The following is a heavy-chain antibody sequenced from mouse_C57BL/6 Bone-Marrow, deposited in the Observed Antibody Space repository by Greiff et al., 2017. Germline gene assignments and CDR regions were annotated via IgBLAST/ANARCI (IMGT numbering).Heavy chain of an antibody. CDR1: GFTFSSYG. J-gene: IGHJ4*01. V-gene: IGHV5-6*01. CDR2: INSGGSYT. Sequence: EVHLVESGGDLVKPGGSLKLSCAASGFTFSSYGMSWVRQTPDKRLEWVATINSGGSYTYYPDSVKGRFTISRDNAKNTLYLQMSSLKSEDTAMYYCARHTDAMDYWGQGTSVTVSS. D-gene: IGHD1-1*01. CDR3: ARHTDAMDY.